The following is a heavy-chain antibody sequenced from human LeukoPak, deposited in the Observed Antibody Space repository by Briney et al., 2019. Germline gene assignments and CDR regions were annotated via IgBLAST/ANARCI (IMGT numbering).Heavy chain of an antibody. J-gene: IGHJ6*02. D-gene: IGHD3-22*01. CDR1: GGPISSSNW. CDR3: ARLRNYYDSSGSTPSYYYYGMDV. CDR2: IYHSGST. V-gene: IGHV4-4*02. Sequence: SGTLSLTCAVSGGPISSSNWWSWVRQPPGKGLEWIGEIYHSGSTNYNPSLKSRVTISVDKSKNQFSLKLSSVTAADTAVYYCARLRNYYDSSGSTPSYYYYGMDVWGQGTTVTVSS.